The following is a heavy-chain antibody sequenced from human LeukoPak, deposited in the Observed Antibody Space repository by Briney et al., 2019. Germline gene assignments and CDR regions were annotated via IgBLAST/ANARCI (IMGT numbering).Heavy chain of an antibody. CDR2: ISYDGSNK. Sequence: GGSLRLSCAASGFTFSSYGMHWVRQAPVKGLEWVAVISYDGSNKYYADSVKGRFTISRDNSKNTLYLQMNSLRAEDTAVYYCAKVDYHDYWGQGTLVTVSS. CDR1: GFTFSSYG. CDR3: AKVDYHDY. V-gene: IGHV3-30*18. J-gene: IGHJ4*02.